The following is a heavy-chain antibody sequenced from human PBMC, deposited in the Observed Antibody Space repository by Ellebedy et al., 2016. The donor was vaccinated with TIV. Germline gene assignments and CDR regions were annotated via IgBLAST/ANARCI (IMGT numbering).Heavy chain of an antibody. CDR1: GFIFNNYN. J-gene: IGHJ4*02. V-gene: IGHV3-21*01. CDR2: ISGSSDYI. Sequence: PGGSLRLSCAASGFIFNNYNMNLVRQAPGKGLEWVASISGSSDYIYYADSLKGRFTISRDNAKNSLYLQMNSLRAEDTAVYYCARDMGYSSGWHYFDYWGQGTLVTVSS. D-gene: IGHD6-19*01. CDR3: ARDMGYSSGWHYFDY.